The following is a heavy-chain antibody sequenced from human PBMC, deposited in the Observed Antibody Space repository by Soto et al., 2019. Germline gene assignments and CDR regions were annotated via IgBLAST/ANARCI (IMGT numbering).Heavy chain of an antibody. CDR3: ARRRAFGEVEAFDD. D-gene: IGHD3-16*01. J-gene: IGHJ3*01. Sequence: QVQLVESGGGLVKPGGTLRLSCAGSGIRLSESYINWIRLTPEKGLVWISYIGDSYRHYAASVRGRFTISRDNVQNSVSLEMTNLRVDDTAIYYCARRRAFGEVEAFDDWGPGTLVTVSS. V-gene: IGHV3-11*05. CDR1: GIRLSESY. CDR2: IGDSYR.